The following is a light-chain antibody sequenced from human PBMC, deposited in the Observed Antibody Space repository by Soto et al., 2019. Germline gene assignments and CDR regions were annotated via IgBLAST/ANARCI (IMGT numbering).Light chain of an antibody. CDR1: QSVSSSY. Sequence: EMVMTQSPATLSVSPGERATLSCRASQSVSSSYLAWYQQKPGQAPRLLIYRASTRATGIPARFSGSGSGTDFTLTISSLQSEDFAFYYCQQYNNWPQSFGQETKLQIE. CDR2: RAS. CDR3: QQYNNWPQS. J-gene: IGKJ2*01. V-gene: IGKV3-15*01.